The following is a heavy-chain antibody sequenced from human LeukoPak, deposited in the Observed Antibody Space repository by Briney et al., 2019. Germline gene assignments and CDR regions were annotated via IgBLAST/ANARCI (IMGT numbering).Heavy chain of an antibody. CDR3: ARDDYGGNSGVDY. J-gene: IGHJ4*02. CDR2: INPNSGGT. Sequence: ASVKVSCKASGYTFTGYYMHWVRQAPGQGLEWMGWINPNSGGTNYAQKFQGRVTMTRDTSISTAYMELSRLRSDDTAVYYCARDDYGGNSGVDYWGQGTLVTVSS. CDR1: GYTFTGYY. D-gene: IGHD4-23*01. V-gene: IGHV1-2*02.